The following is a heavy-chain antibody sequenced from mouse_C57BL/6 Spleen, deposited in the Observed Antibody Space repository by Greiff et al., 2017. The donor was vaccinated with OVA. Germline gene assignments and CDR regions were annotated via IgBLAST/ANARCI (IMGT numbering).Heavy chain of an antibody. V-gene: IGHV14-2*01. Sequence: EVKLLESGAELVKPGASVKLSCTASGFNIKDYYMHWVKQRPEQGLEWIGRIDPEDGETNYAAKFQGKATITADNSSNTLYLQLSSLTSEDTAVYYCARGITTYWYFDVWGTGTTVTVSS. CDR2: IDPEDGET. CDR1: GFNIKDYY. D-gene: IGHD1-1*01. CDR3: ARGITTYWYFDV. J-gene: IGHJ1*03.